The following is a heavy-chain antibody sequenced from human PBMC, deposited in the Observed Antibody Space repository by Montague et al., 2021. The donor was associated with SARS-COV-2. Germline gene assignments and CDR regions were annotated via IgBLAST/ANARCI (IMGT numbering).Heavy chain of an antibody. CDR2: IYYSGST. J-gene: IGHJ4*02. CDR1: GGSISSSSYY. D-gene: IGHD1-20*01. Sequence: SETLSLTCTVSGGSISSSSYYWGWIRQPPGKGLEWIGSIYYSGSTYYNPSLKSRVTISVDTSKNQFSLKLSSVTAADTAVYYCVRDQGRSNWNYPDYWGQGTLVTVSS. V-gene: IGHV4-39*07. CDR3: VRDQGRSNWNYPDY.